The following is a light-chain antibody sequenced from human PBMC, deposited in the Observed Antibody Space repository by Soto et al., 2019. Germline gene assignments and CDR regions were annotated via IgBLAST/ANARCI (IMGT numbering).Light chain of an antibody. CDR2: DAS. CDR3: QQYNSYSPWT. CDR1: QSLSSW. V-gene: IGKV1-5*01. J-gene: IGKJ1*01. Sequence: KRTQSPSTLSASVGDRFTLTCRASQSLSSWLAWYQQKPGKAPKLLIYDASSLESGVPSRFSGSGSGTEFTLTISSLQPDDFATYYCQQYNSYSPWTFGQGTKVDIK.